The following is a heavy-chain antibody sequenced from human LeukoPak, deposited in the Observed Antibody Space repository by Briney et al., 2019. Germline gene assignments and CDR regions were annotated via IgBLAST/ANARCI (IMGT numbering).Heavy chain of an antibody. V-gene: IGHV3-7*03. J-gene: IGHJ4*02. CDR3: ARMSGIAVAAIWISYFDY. D-gene: IGHD6-19*01. CDR2: IKQDGSEK. Sequence: GGSLRLSCAASGFTFSSYWMSWVRQAPGKGLEWVANIKQDGSEKYYVDSVKGRFTISRDNANNSPYLQMNSLRAEDTAVYYCARMSGIAVAAIWISYFDYWGQGTLVTVSS. CDR1: GFTFSSYW.